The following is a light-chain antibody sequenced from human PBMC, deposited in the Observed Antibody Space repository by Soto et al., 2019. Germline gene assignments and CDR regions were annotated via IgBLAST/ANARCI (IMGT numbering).Light chain of an antibody. CDR2: AAS. CDR3: QQSYSAPLP. J-gene: IGKJ4*02. CDR1: QSISTY. Sequence: DIQMTQSPSSLSASVGDRVTITCRASQSISTYLNWYQQKPGKAPNLLIYAASSLQSGAPSRFSGSGSGTDFTLTISSLQPEDFATYYCQQSYSAPLPCGGGTKVEI. V-gene: IGKV1-39*01.